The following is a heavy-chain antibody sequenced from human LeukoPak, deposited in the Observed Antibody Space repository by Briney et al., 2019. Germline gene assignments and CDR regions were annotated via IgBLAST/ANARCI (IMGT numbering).Heavy chain of an antibody. CDR3: ASAPGVVSPFDY. CDR2: INPNSGGT. J-gene: IGHJ4*02. D-gene: IGHD3-3*01. CDR1: GYTFSGYY. V-gene: IGHV1-2*02. Sequence: ASVKVSCKASGYTFSGYYMHWVRQAPGQGLEWMGWINPNSGGTNYAQKFQGRVTMTRDTSISTAYMELSRLRSDDTAVYYCASAPGVVSPFDYWGQGTLVTVSS.